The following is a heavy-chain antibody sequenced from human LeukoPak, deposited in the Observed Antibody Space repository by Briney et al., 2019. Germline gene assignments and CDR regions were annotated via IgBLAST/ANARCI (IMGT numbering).Heavy chain of an antibody. D-gene: IGHD4-17*01. V-gene: IGHV4-59*07. Sequence: SDPLSLICTVSGGAISSYLWRWLRQPPGKALEWVGYIYYGGSTTYNPSLKSRVSISKDTSKSQFSLRLSSVTAAETGVYYCARNPPYADYEIDYWGQGSLVTVST. J-gene: IGHJ4*02. CDR3: ARNPPYADYEIDY. CDR2: IYYGGST. CDR1: GGAISSYL.